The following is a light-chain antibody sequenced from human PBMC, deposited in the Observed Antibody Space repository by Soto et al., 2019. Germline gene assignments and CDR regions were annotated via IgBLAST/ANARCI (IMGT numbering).Light chain of an antibody. J-gene: IGKJ2*01. Sequence: DIQMTQSPSYLSADLGHRATITCPSSQSISTYLNWCQHKPGKAPKLLIHAASSLQSGVPSRFSGSGSGTDFTLTISSLQTADFATYYCKQSYSTPYTFGKGTKVDIK. CDR2: AAS. CDR3: KQSYSTPYT. V-gene: IGKV1-39*01. CDR1: QSISTY.